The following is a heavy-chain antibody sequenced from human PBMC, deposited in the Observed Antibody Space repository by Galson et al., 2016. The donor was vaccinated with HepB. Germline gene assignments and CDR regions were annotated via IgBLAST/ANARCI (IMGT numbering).Heavy chain of an antibody. J-gene: IGHJ5*02. CDR2: ISRSSSYI. V-gene: IGHV3-11*06. CDR1: GFTFSDYY. D-gene: IGHD3-16*01. CDR3: ASEGRGAYSNAIDP. Sequence: SLRLSCAASGFTFSDYYMSWIRQAPGKGLEWISYISRSSSYIIYADSVKGRFTISRDDAKNSLYLQMNSLRAGDTAVYYCASEGRGAYSNAIDPWGQGTLVTVSS.